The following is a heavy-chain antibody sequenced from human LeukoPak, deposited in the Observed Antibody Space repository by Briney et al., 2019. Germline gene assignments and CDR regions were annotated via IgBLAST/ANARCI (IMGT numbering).Heavy chain of an antibody. J-gene: IGHJ4*02. D-gene: IGHD2-8*01. CDR1: GYTFTSYA. CDR3: ASFFCINGVCYYLDY. Sequence: RRASVKVSCKASGYTFTSYAMGWVRQAPGRGLEWMGWINTNTGNPTYAQGFTGRFVFSLDTSVSTAYLQISSLEAEDTAVYYCASFFCINGVCYYLDYWGQGTLVTVSS. V-gene: IGHV7-4-1*02. CDR2: INTNTGNP.